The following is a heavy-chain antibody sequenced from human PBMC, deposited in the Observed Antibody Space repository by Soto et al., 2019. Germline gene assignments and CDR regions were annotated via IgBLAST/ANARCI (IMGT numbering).Heavy chain of an antibody. V-gene: IGHV3-33*01. CDR2: IWYDGSNK. Sequence: QVQLVESGGGVVQPGRSLRLSCAASGFTFSSYGMHWVRQAPGKGLEWVAVIWYDGSNKYYADSVKGRFTISRDNSKNTLYLQMNSLRAEDTAVYYCARDCGVAAATYYFDYWGQGTLVNVSS. CDR1: GFTFSSYG. CDR3: ARDCGVAAATYYFDY. J-gene: IGHJ4*02. D-gene: IGHD6-13*01.